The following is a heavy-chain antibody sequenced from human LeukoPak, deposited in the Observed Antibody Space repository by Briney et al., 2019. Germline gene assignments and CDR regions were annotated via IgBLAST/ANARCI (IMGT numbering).Heavy chain of an antibody. J-gene: IGHJ4*02. V-gene: IGHV3-30*04. CDR3: VRGGDYLVYFDS. CDR2: ISFDVTYK. D-gene: IGHD4-17*01. Sequence: GGSLRLSCAASGFTFSTNAMHWVRQAPGKGLEWVAVISFDVTYKYYADSVMGRFTISRDNSKNTLYLQMNNLRTEDTAVYYCVRGGDYLVYFDSWGQGTLVTVSS. CDR1: GFTFSTNA.